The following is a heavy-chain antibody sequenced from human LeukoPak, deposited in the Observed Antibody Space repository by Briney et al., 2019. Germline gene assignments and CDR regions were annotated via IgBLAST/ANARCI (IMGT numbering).Heavy chain of an antibody. J-gene: IGHJ4*02. CDR2: ISAYNGNT. D-gene: IGHD3-22*01. CDR3: ARVKENYDSSGYHTAEGY. CDR1: GYTFTSYY. V-gene: IGHV1-18*04. Sequence: ASVKVSCKASGYTFTSYYMLWVRQAPGQGLEWMGWISAYNGNTNYAQKLQGRVTMTTDTSTSTAYMELRSLRSDDTAVYYCARVKENYDSSGYHTAEGYWGQGTLVTVSS.